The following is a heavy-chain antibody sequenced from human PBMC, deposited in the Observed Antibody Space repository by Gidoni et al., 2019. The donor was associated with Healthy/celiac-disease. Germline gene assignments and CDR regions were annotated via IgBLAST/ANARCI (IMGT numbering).Heavy chain of an antibody. Sequence: QVQLVESGGGVVQPGRSLRLSCAASGFTFSSDGMHWVRQAPGKGLGWVAVIWYDGSNKYYADSVKGRFTISRDNSTNTLYLQMNSLRAEDTAVYYCARDSDYSSGWENAFDIWGQGTMVTVSS. J-gene: IGHJ3*02. CDR1: GFTFSSDG. D-gene: IGHD6-19*01. V-gene: IGHV3-33*01. CDR3: ARDSDYSSGWENAFDI. CDR2: IWYDGSNK.